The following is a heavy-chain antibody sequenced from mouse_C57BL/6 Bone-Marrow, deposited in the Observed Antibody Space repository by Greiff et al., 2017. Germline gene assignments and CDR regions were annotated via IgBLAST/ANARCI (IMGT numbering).Heavy chain of an antibody. V-gene: IGHV7-1*01. CDR3: ARDARGNCPIDY. CDR2: SRNKANDYTT. Sequence: EVKLVESGGGLVQSGRSLRLSCATSGFTFSDFYMEWVRQAPGKGLEWIAASRNKANDYTTEYSASVKGRFIVTRDTYQSILYLQMNPLRAEDTAIYYCARDARGNCPIDYWGQGTSVTVSS. CDR1: GFTFSDFY. D-gene: IGHD2-1*01. J-gene: IGHJ4*01.